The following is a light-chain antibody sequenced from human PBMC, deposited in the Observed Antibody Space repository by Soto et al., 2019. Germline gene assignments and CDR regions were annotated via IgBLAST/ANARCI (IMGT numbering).Light chain of an antibody. CDR1: QSVSSN. Sequence: EIVMTQSPATLSVSPGXRATLSCRASQSVSSNLAWYQQKPGQAPRLLIYGASTRATGIPARFSGSGSGTEFTLTISSLEPEDFAVYYCKQRSNWTFGQGTKVDIK. CDR2: GAS. V-gene: IGKV3-15*01. J-gene: IGKJ1*01. CDR3: KQRSNWT.